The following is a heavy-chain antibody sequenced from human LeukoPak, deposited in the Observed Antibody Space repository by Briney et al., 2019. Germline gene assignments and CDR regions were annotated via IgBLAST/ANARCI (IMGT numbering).Heavy chain of an antibody. CDR3: AELGITMIGGV. CDR1: GFTFSSYA. J-gene: IGHJ6*04. V-gene: IGHV3-48*03. D-gene: IGHD3-10*02. Sequence: QPGGSLRLSCAASGFTFSSYAMSWVRQAPGKGLEWVSAISSSGSTIYYADSVKGRFTISRDNAKNSLYLQMNSLRAEDTAVYYCAELGITMIGGVWGKGTTVTISP. CDR2: ISSSGSTI.